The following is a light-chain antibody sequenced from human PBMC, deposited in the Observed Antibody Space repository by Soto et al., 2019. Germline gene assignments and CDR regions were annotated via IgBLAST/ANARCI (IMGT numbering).Light chain of an antibody. Sequence: LTQPASVSGYPGQSITISCTGTSSDVGGSKYVSWYQQHPGEAPKLILYEVAYRPSGVSNRFSGAKSGNTASVTVSGLRTEDEADYYCSSKTSSGTLYVFGTGTKVTVL. J-gene: IGLJ1*01. CDR3: SSKTSSGTLYV. CDR1: SSDVGGSKY. CDR2: EVA. V-gene: IGLV2-14*01.